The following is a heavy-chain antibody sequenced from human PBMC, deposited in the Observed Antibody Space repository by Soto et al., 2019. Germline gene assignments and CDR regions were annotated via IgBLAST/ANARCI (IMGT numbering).Heavy chain of an antibody. V-gene: IGHV3-23*01. J-gene: IGHJ4*02. Sequence: GGSLRLSCAASGFTFTNYAMSWVRQAPGKGLDWVSVISGSGGNTYYADSVKGRFTISRDNSKNTLYLQMNSLGAEDTSVYYCGRPARECSSPGCANWGQGTLVTVSS. CDR1: GFTFTNYA. CDR2: ISGSGGNT. D-gene: IGHD2-2*01. CDR3: GRPARECSSPGCAN.